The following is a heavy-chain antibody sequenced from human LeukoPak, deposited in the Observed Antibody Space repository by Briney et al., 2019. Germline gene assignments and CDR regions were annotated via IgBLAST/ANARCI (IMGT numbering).Heavy chain of an antibody. J-gene: IGHJ4*02. V-gene: IGHV3-9*01. CDR3: ARGLGSGSPDY. Sequence: GGSLRLSCAASGFTFSSYGMSWVRQAPGKGLEWVSRITWNSGSIGYADSVKGRFATSRDNGKNSLYLQMNTLRPEDTALYYCARGLGSGSPDYWGQGTLVTVSS. CDR1: GFTFSSYG. CDR2: ITWNSGSI. D-gene: IGHD3-10*02.